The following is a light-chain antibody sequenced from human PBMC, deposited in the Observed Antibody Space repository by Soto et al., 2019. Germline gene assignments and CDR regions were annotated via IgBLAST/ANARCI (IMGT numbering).Light chain of an antibody. CDR1: QSISSW. Sequence: DIQMTQSPSTLSASVGDRVTITCRASQSISSWLAWYQQKPGKAPKLLIYDASNLESGVPSRFSGGGSGTEFSLTISSLQPDDFATYYCLQYNYFWAFGQGTKVDIK. V-gene: IGKV1-5*01. CDR2: DAS. CDR3: LQYNYFWA. J-gene: IGKJ1*01.